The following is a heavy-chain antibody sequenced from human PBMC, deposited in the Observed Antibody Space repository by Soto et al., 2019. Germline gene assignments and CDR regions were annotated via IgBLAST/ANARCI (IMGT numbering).Heavy chain of an antibody. CDR3: ARWGLAADYYYGMDV. CDR2: IYPGDSDT. D-gene: IGHD6-13*01. Sequence: GESLKISCKGSGYSFTSYWIGWVRQMPGKGLEWMGIIYPGDSDTRYSPSFQGQVTISADKSISTAYLQWSSLKASDTAMYYCARWGLAADYYYGMDVWGQGTTVTVSS. J-gene: IGHJ6*02. V-gene: IGHV5-51*01. CDR1: GYSFTSYW.